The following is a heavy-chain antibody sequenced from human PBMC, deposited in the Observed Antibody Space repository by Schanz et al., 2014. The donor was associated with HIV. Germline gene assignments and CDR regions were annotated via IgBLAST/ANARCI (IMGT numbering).Heavy chain of an antibody. D-gene: IGHD4-17*01. V-gene: IGHV4-34*02. J-gene: IGHJ4*01. Sequence: QVQLQQWGAGLLKPSETLSLTCAVYGGSFRGYYWTWIRQFPGLGLEWIGGVRHIGGTNYNPSLKRRVTMPMDLSKNHFPLTLPSVPAADTAVYFCARGDFGGNSVDYWGHGNMVTVSS. CDR3: ARGDFGGNSVDY. CDR2: VRHIGGT. CDR1: GGSFRGYY.